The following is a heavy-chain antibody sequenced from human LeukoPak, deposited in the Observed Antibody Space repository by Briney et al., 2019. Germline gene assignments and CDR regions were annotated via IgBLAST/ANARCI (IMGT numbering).Heavy chain of an antibody. CDR1: GFTFDDYA. D-gene: IGHD3-10*01. CDR2: ISWDGGST. J-gene: IGHJ4*02. Sequence: GGSLRLSCAASGFTFDDYAMHWVRQAPGKGLEWVSLISWDGGSTYYADSVKGRFTISRDNAKNSLYLQMNSLRAEDTALYYCAKDRKYYGSGSYSFDYWGQGTLVTVSS. V-gene: IGHV3-43D*03. CDR3: AKDRKYYGSGSYSFDY.